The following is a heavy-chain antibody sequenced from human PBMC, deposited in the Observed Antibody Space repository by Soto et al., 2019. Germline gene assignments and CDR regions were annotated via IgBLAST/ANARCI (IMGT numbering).Heavy chain of an antibody. D-gene: IGHD5-18*01. Sequence: GGSLRLSCAASGFTFSSYAMSWVRQAPGKGLEWVSAISGSGGSTYYADSVKGRFTISRDNSKNTLYLQMNSLRAEDTAVYYCAKAERQEEFGGYGYGYWKYYFDYWGQGTLVTVS. CDR1: GFTFSSYA. CDR3: AKAERQEEFGGYGYGYWKYYFDY. V-gene: IGHV3-23*01. CDR2: ISGSGGST. J-gene: IGHJ4*02.